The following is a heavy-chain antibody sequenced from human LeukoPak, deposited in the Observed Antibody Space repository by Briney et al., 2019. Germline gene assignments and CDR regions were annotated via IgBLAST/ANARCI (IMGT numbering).Heavy chain of an antibody. V-gene: IGHV3-23*01. D-gene: IGHD2-15*01. CDR3: AKDSTGDIVVVVAAPNWFDP. CDR2: ISGSGGST. J-gene: IGHJ5*02. CDR1: GFTVSSNY. Sequence: GGSLRLSCAASGFTVSSNYMSWVRQAPGKGLEWVSAISGSGGSTYYADSVKGRFTISRDNSKNTLYLQMNSLRAEDTAVYYCAKDSTGDIVVVVAAPNWFDPWGQGTLVTVSS.